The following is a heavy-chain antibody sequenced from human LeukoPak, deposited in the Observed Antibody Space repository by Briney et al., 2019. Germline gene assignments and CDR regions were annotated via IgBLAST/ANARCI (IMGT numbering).Heavy chain of an antibody. CDR2: ISGSGGST. D-gene: IGHD3-3*01. CDR3: AKDGGFWSGYYPY. Sequence: HPGGSLTLSCAASGFTFSYHWMTWVRQAPGKGLEWVSAISGSGGSTYYADSVKGRFTISRDNSKNTLYLQMNSLRVEDTAVYYCAKDGGFWSGYYPYWGQGTLVTVSS. CDR1: GFTFSYHW. J-gene: IGHJ4*02. V-gene: IGHV3-23*01.